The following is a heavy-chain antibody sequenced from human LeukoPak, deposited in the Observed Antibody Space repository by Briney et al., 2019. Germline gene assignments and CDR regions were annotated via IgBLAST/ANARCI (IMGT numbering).Heavy chain of an antibody. D-gene: IGHD6-19*01. CDR3: ARGRAVAGIKWFDP. CDR1: GGSISSGSYY. V-gene: IGHV4-61*02. CDR2: TYTSGST. J-gene: IGHJ5*02. Sequence: SQTLSLTCTVSGGSISSGSYYWSWIRQPAGKGLEWIGRTYTSGSTNYNPSLKSRVTISVDTSKNQFSLKLSSVTAADTAVYYCARGRAVAGIKWFDPWGQGTLVTVSS.